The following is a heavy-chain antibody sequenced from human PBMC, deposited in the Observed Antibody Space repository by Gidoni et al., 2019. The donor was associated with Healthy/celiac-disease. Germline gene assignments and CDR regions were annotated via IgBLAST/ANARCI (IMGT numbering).Heavy chain of an antibody. CDR1: GFTFDDYG. Sequence: EVQLVESGGGVVRPGGSLRLSCAASGFTFDDYGMSWVRQAPGKGLEWVSGINWNGGSTGYADSVKGRCTISRDNAKNSLFLQMNSLRAEDTALYYCSRPGGGSGSPLVPLYAFDIWGQGTMVTVSS. CDR2: INWNGGST. J-gene: IGHJ3*02. CDR3: SRPGGGSGSPLVPLYAFDI. D-gene: IGHD3-10*01. V-gene: IGHV3-20*04.